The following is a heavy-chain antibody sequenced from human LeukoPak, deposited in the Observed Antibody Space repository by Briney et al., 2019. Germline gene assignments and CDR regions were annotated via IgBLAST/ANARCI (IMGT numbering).Heavy chain of an antibody. D-gene: IGHD6-19*01. CDR3: ARGAVAGSSPFDY. J-gene: IGHJ4*02. Sequence: SVKVSCKASGYTFTSYYMHWVRQAPGQGLEWMGGIIPIFGTANYAQKFRGRVTITADKSTSTAYMELSSLRSEDTAVYYCARGAVAGSSPFDYWGQGTLVTVSS. CDR2: IIPIFGTA. V-gene: IGHV1-69*06. CDR1: GYTFTSYY.